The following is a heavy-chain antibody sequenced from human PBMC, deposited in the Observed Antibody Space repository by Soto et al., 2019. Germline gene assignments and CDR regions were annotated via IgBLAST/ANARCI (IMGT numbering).Heavy chain of an antibody. CDR3: ASHGGSGSYYYYYYMDV. Sequence: EVQLVESGGGLVQPGGSLRLSCAASGFTFSSYSMNWVRQAPGKGLEWVSYISSSSSTIYYADSVKGRFTISRDNAKNSLYLQMNSLRAEDTAVYYCASHGGSGSYYYYYYMDVWCKGTTVTVSS. V-gene: IGHV3-48*01. CDR1: GFTFSSYS. D-gene: IGHD3-10*01. J-gene: IGHJ6*03. CDR2: ISSSSSTI.